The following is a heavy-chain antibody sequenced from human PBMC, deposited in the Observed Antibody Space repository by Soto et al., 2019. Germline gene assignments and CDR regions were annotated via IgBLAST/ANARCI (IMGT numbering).Heavy chain of an antibody. CDR1: GDSVSSNSAA. V-gene: IGHV6-1*01. CDR2: TYYRSKWYN. J-gene: IGHJ6*03. CDR3: ARVDIVVVVAATESYYYYMDV. D-gene: IGHD2-15*01. Sequence: PSQTLSLTCAISGDSVSSNSAAWNWIRQSPSRGLEWLGRTYYRSKWYNDYAVSVKSRITINPDTSKNQFSLQLNSVTPEDTAVYYCARVDIVVVVAATESYYYYMDVWGKGTTVTVSS.